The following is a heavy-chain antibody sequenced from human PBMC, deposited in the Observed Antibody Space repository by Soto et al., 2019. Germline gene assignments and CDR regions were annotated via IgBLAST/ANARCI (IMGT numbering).Heavy chain of an antibody. CDR3: ARSYSSGWEFDY. CDR2: IGSTGRTI. V-gene: IGHV3-11*01. J-gene: IGHJ4*02. D-gene: IGHD6-19*01. CDR1: GFTFSNYY. Sequence: PGGSLRLSCGASGFTFSNYYMSWIRQAPGKGLEWVSYIGSTGRTIYYADSVKGRFTVSRDNAQNSLSLKLNSLRVGDTAVYYCARSYSSGWEFDYWGQGTQVTVSS.